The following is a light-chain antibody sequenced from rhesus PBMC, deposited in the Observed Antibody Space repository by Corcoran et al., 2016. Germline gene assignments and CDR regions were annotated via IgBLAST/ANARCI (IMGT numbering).Light chain of an antibody. CDR1: QGIKSY. CDR2: YAT. Sequence: DIQMTQSPSSVSASVGDRVTITCRASQGIKSYLAWYQQKPGKVPKLLIYYATTWQSGVPSRFRGSGSGTEFTLTISSLQPEDFATYYCQQYNSLITFGGGTKVEIK. J-gene: IGKJ4*01. CDR3: QQYNSLIT. V-gene: IGKV1-25*01.